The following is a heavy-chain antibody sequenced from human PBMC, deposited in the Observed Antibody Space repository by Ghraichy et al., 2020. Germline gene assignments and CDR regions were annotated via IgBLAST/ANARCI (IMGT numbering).Heavy chain of an antibody. V-gene: IGHV3-9*01. CDR1: GLIFDDYA. CDR3: AGGLTGDQSAFDI. Sequence: GGSLRLSCAASGLIFDDYAMHWVRQAPGKGKEWVSGISWNSGSIGYADSVKGRFTISRDNAKNSLYLQMNSLRAEDTALYYCAGGLTGDQSAFDIWGQGTMVTGSS. CDR2: ISWNSGSI. D-gene: IGHD7-27*01. J-gene: IGHJ3*02.